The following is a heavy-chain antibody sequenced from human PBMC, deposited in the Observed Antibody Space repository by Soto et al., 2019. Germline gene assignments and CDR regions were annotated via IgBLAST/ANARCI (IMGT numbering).Heavy chain of an antibody. CDR1: GFTFSSYW. D-gene: IGHD6-13*01. CDR3: APDAWYSSSWYWFEP. CDR2: IKQDGSEK. Sequence: GGSLRLSCAASGFTFSSYWMSWVRQAPGKGLEWVANIKQDGSEKYYVDSVKGRFTISRDNAKNSLYLQMNSLRAEDTAVYYWAPDAWYSSSWYWFEPWGQGTLVTVFS. J-gene: IGHJ5*02. V-gene: IGHV3-7*01.